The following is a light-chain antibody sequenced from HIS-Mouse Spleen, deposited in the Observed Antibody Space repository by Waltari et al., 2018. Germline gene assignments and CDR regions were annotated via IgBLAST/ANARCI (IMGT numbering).Light chain of an antibody. CDR3: YSTDSSGNHRV. CDR2: EDS. J-gene: IGLJ2*01. Sequence: SYELTQPPSVSVSPGQTARITCPGDALPKKNAYWYQHKSGQAPVLVIYEDSKRPSGIPGRFAGSSSGTMATLTISGAQVEDEADYYCYSTDSSGNHRVFGGGTKLTVL. CDR1: ALPKKN. V-gene: IGLV3-10*01.